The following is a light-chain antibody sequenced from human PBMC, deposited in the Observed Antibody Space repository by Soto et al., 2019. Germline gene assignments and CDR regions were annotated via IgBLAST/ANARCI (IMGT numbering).Light chain of an antibody. J-gene: IGKJ3*01. CDR2: YAS. CDR1: ESVHSN. Sequence: EMVMTQSPATLSVSPGERVTLSCRASESVHSNLAWYQQKPGQGPSLLIYYASTRVTGVPDSFSGSGSGTEFTLTISSLQSEDFGVYYCQHYSNWPPTFGPGTKVEIK. V-gene: IGKV3-15*01. CDR3: QHYSNWPPT.